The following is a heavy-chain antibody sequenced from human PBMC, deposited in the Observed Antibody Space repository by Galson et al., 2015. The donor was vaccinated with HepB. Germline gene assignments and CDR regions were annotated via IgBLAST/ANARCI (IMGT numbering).Heavy chain of an antibody. D-gene: IGHD5-24*01. CDR3: ARDRAWDGYKYGQRVDAFDI. V-gene: IGHV1-18*01. Sequence: SVKVSCKASGYTFTSYGISWVRQAPGQGLEWMGWISAYNGNTNYAQKLQGRVTMTTDTSTSTAYMELRSLRSDDTAVYYCARDRAWDGYKYGQRVDAFDIWGQGTMVTVSS. J-gene: IGHJ3*02. CDR2: ISAYNGNT. CDR1: GYTFTSYG.